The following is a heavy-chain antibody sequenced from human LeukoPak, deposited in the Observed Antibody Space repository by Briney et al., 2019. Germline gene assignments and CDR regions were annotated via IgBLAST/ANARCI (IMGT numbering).Heavy chain of an antibody. CDR2: IYHSGST. Sequence: SETLSLTCAASGYSISSGYYWGWIRQPPGKGLEWLGSIYHSGSTYYNPSLKSRFTISVDTSKNQFSLKLSSVTAADTAVYYCATPIRVKQSRTAFDYWGQGTLVTVSS. CDR1: GYSISSGYY. D-gene: IGHD6-13*01. V-gene: IGHV4-38-2*01. CDR3: ATPIRVKQSRTAFDY. J-gene: IGHJ4*02.